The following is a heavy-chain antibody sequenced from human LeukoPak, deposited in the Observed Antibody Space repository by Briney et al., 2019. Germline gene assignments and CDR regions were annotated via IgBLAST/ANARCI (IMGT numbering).Heavy chain of an antibody. CDR2: ISAYNGNT. Sequence: ASVKVSCKASGYTFTGYYMHWVRQAPGQGLEWMGWISAYNGNTNYAQKLQGRVTMTTDTSTSTAYMELRSLRSDDTAVYYCARVRPDPYSGSYYGGLGFDPWGQGTLVTVSS. V-gene: IGHV1-18*04. CDR3: ARVRPDPYSGSYYGGLGFDP. CDR1: GYTFTGYY. J-gene: IGHJ5*02. D-gene: IGHD1-26*01.